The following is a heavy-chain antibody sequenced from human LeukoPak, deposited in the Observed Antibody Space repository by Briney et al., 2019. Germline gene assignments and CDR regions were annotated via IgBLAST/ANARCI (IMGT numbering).Heavy chain of an antibody. CDR1: GGSFSGYH. D-gene: IGHD4-23*01. J-gene: IGHJ4*02. CDR2: INDRGHT. CDR3: ARDPTTVVTTPYYFDF. V-gene: IGHV4-34*01. Sequence: SSETLSLTCAVHGGSFSGYHWNWIRQSPGKGLEWIGEINDRGHTNYNPSLESRITISVDTSKKQFSLNLSSVTAADTAVYYCARDPTTVVTTPYYFDFWGQGTLVTVSS.